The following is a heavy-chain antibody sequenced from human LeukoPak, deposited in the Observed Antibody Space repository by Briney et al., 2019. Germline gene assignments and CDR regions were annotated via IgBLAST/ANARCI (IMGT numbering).Heavy chain of an antibody. CDR1: GGSLNSGDYY. J-gene: IGHJ6*03. CDR2: IYYSGST. D-gene: IGHD3-10*01. Sequence: TLSLTCTVSGGSLNSGDYYWSWIRQPPGKGLEWIGYIYYSGSTYYNPSLKSRVTISVDTSKNQFSLKLSSVTAADTAVYYCARVYGSGSYPLYYYYYMDVWGKGTTVTVSS. CDR3: ARVYGSGSYPLYYYYYMDV. V-gene: IGHV4-30-4*08.